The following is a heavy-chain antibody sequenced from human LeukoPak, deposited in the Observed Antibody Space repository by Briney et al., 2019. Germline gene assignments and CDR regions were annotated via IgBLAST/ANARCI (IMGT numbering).Heavy chain of an antibody. CDR3: TTATQS. CDR1: EFTFRNAW. J-gene: IGHJ5*02. Sequence: PGGSLRLSCAASEFTFRNAWMSWVRQAPGKGLEWVGRIRSKTDGGTPDYAAPVKGRFTISRDDSKNTLYLQINSLKIEDTAVYYCTTATQSWGQGTLVTVSS. V-gene: IGHV3-15*01. CDR2: IRSKTDGGTP. D-gene: IGHD4-11*01.